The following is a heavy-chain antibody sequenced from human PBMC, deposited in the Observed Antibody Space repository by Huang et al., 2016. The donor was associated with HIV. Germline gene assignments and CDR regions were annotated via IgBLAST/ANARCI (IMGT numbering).Heavy chain of an antibody. CDR1: GYTFTNYG. V-gene: IGHV7-4-1*02. CDR3: VRVRRVMDTYCVADCSTLEAFDI. Sequence: QVQLVQSGSELKKPGASVKVSCKASGYTFTNYGVHWVRQAPGQGLEWMGLINTDTGKQRYAQGLTGRFVFSLDTSVNTAYLQISSLKAADSAIYYCVRVRRVMDTYCVADCSTLEAFDIWGQGTVVTVSA. CDR2: INTDTGKQ. D-gene: IGHD2-21*02. J-gene: IGHJ3*02.